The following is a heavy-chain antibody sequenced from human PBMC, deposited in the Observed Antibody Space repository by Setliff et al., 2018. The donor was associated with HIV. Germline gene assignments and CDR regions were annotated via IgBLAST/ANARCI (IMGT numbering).Heavy chain of an antibody. V-gene: IGHV1-69*05. CDR1: GGTFSSYA. D-gene: IGHD3-22*01. J-gene: IGHJ4*02. CDR2: IIPVFGTT. Sequence: SVKVSCKASGGTFSSYAISWVRQAPGQGLDWMGGIIPVFGTTNYAQKFQGRVTITTDESTSTAYMELSSLRSEDTAVYYCARGGVYYYDSSGWSMDYWGQGTLVTVS. CDR3: ARGGVYYYDSSGWSMDY.